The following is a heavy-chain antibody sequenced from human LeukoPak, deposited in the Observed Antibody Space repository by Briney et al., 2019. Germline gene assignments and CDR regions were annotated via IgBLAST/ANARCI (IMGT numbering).Heavy chain of an antibody. D-gene: IGHD4-23*01. Sequence: GASVKVSCKPSGHTFTRYYMHWVGQSPGQRREWMGRINPNSGGTNYAKKFQGRVTMTRDTSISTAYMELSRPRSDDTAVYYCASGISMVTHEHWGQGTLVIVSS. CDR1: GHTFTRYY. CDR2: INPNSGGT. V-gene: IGHV1-2*02. J-gene: IGHJ1*01. CDR3: ASGISMVTHEH.